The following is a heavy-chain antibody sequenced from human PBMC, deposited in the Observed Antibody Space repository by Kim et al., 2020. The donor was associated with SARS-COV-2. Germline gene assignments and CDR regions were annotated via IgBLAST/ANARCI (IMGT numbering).Heavy chain of an antibody. D-gene: IGHD2-2*01. J-gene: IGHJ6*02. CDR3: ARARVVPAASHYYYYYGMDV. CDR1: GYTFTSYG. V-gene: IGHV1-18*04. CDR2: ISAYNGNT. Sequence: ASVKVSCKASGYTFTSYGISWVRQAPGQGLEWMGWISAYNGNTNYAQKLQGRVTMTTDTSTSTAYMELRSLRSDDTAVYYCARARVVPAASHYYYYYGMDVWGQGTTVTVSS.